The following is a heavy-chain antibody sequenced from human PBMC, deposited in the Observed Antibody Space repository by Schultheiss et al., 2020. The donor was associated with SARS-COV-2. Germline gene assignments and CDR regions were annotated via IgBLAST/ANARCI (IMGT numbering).Heavy chain of an antibody. CDR2: INHSGKT. D-gene: IGHD5-18*01. CDR1: GGSFSGYY. V-gene: IGHV4-34*01. J-gene: IGHJ5*02. Sequence: GSLRLSCAVYGGSFSGYYWNWIRLTPGKGLEWIGDINHSGKTNYNPSLKNRVTISLDTSKKQFSLQLSSVTAEDTAVYYCARDRSARGYSYGYGGTSWFDPWGQGTLVTVSS. CDR3: ARDRSARGYSYGYGGTSWFDP.